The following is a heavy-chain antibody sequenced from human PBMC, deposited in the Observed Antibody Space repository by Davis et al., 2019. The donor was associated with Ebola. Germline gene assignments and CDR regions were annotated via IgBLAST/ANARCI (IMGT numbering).Heavy chain of an antibody. CDR1: GFTFSSYA. CDR2: ISYDGSNK. D-gene: IGHD4-11*01. V-gene: IGHV3-30-3*01. CDR3: ARDRGTTLKNWFDP. J-gene: IGHJ5*02. Sequence: PGGSLRLSCAASGFTFSSYAMHWVRQAPGKGLEWVAVISYDGSNKYYADSVKGRFTISRDNSKNTLYLQMNSLRAEDTAVYYCARDRGTTLKNWFDPWGQGTLVTVSS.